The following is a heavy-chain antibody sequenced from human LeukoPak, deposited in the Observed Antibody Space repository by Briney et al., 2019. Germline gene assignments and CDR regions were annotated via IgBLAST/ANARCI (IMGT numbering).Heavy chain of an antibody. J-gene: IGHJ4*02. CDR3: ARYGLYSFDY. Sequence: SETLSLTCSVSGGSISGYYWSWIRQPPGQGLEWIGYIYYSGSTNYNPSLRSRVSISVDTSKNQFSLKVSSVTAADTAVYYCARYGLYSFDYWGQGALVTVSS. D-gene: IGHD3-10*01. CDR2: IYYSGST. V-gene: IGHV4-59*08. CDR1: GGSISGYY.